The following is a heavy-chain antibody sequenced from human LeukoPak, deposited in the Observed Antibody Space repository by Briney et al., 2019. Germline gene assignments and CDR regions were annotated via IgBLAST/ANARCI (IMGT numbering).Heavy chain of an antibody. V-gene: IGHV4-59*01. J-gene: IGHJ4*02. CDR3: ARSGYSGYFGFRF. CDR1: GGSISSYY. CDR2: IYYSGST. D-gene: IGHD5-12*01. Sequence: PSETLSLTCTVSGGSISSYYWSWIRQPPGKGLEWIGYIYYSGSTNYNPSLKSRVTISVDTSKNQFSLKLSSVTAADTAVYYCARSGYSGYFGFRFWGQGTLVTVSS.